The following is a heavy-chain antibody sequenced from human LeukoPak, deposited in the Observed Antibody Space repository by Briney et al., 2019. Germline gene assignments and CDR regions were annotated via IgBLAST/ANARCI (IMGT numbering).Heavy chain of an antibody. CDR3: AKRISESYSSGADFDY. Sequence: GGSLRLSCSASGFTYTDYSMSWVRQVPGKGLEWVSAISGSGGSTYYADSVKGRFTISRDNSKNTLYLQMNSLRAEDTAVYYCAKRISESYSSGADFDYWGQGTLVTVSS. V-gene: IGHV3-23*01. CDR2: ISGSGGST. D-gene: IGHD6-19*01. J-gene: IGHJ4*02. CDR1: GFTYTDYS.